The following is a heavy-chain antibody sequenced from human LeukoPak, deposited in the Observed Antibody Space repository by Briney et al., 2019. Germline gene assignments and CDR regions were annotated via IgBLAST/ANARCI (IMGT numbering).Heavy chain of an antibody. Sequence: ASVKVSCKASGYTFTGYYMHWVRQAPGQGLEWMGWINPNSGGTNYVQKVQGRGTMTRDTSISTVYMERSRQVSDDPAVYYCARVGRGYSYNDAFDIWGQGTMVTVSS. D-gene: IGHD5-18*01. CDR1: GYTFTGYY. J-gene: IGHJ3*02. V-gene: IGHV1-2*02. CDR2: INPNSGGT. CDR3: ARVGRGYSYNDAFDI.